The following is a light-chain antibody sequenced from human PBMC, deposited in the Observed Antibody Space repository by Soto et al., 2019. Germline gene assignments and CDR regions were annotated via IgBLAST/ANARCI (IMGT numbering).Light chain of an antibody. Sequence: EIVLTQSPGTLSLSPGERATLSCRASQSVSSNYLAWYQHKPGQAPRLLIYAASSRATGIPDRFSGSGSGTVFTLTISRLEPEDFAVYYCQQYGRSAYTFGQGTKLEIK. CDR1: QSVSSNY. J-gene: IGKJ2*01. V-gene: IGKV3-20*01. CDR2: AAS. CDR3: QQYGRSAYT.